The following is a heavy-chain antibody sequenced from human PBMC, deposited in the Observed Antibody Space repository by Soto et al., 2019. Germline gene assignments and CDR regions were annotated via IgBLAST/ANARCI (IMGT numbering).Heavy chain of an antibody. Sequence: PGESLKISCKGSGYSFTSYWIGWVRQMPGKGLEWMGIIYPGDSDTRYSPSFQGQVTISAGKSISTAYLQWSSLKASDTAMYYCARQLYSNYAIHWFDPWGQGTLVTVSS. CDR1: GYSFTSYW. J-gene: IGHJ5*02. CDR3: ARQLYSNYAIHWFDP. D-gene: IGHD4-4*01. V-gene: IGHV5-51*01. CDR2: IYPGDSDT.